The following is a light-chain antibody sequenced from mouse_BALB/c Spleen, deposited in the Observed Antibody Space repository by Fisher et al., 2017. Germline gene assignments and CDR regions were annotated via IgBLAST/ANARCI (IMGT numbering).Light chain of an antibody. V-gene: IGKV4-61*01. Sequence: IVITQTTAIMSASPGEKVTMTCSASSSVSYMYWYQQKPGSSPKLWIYSTSNLASGVPARFSGSGSGTSYSLTISSMEAEDAATYYCHQYHRSPPTFGGGTKLEIK. CDR2: STS. CDR3: HQYHRSPPT. J-gene: IGKJ1*01. CDR1: SSVSY.